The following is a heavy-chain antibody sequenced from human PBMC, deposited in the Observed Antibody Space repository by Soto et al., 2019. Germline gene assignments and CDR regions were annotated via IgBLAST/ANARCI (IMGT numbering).Heavy chain of an antibody. CDR2: IWYDGSNK. Sequence: PGGSLRLSCAASGFTFSSYGMHWVRQAPGKGLEWVAVIWYDGSNKYYADSVKGRFTISRDNSKNTLYLQMNSLRAEDTAVYYCARDLHYYGSGSYYTGWFDPWGQGTLVTVSS. D-gene: IGHD3-10*01. CDR3: ARDLHYYGSGSYYTGWFDP. J-gene: IGHJ5*02. V-gene: IGHV3-33*01. CDR1: GFTFSSYG.